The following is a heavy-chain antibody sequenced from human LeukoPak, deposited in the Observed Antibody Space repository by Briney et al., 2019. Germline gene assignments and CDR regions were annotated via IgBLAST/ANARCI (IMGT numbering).Heavy chain of an antibody. CDR2: INHSGIT. J-gene: IGHJ4*02. V-gene: IGHV4-39*07. Sequence: PSETLSLTCTVSGGSISSGGYYWSWIRQPPGKGLEWIGEINHSGITNHNPSLKSRVTISVDTSKNEISLKVTSVSAADTAVYYCASVALATTNFNYWGQGILVTVSS. D-gene: IGHD5-24*01. CDR3: ASVALATTNFNY. CDR1: GGSISSGGYY.